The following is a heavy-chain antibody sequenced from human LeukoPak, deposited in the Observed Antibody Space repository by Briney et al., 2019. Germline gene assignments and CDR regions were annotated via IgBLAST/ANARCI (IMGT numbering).Heavy chain of an antibody. CDR3: ARDPVYCSGGSCYGGCNWFDP. Sequence: ASVKVSCKASGYTFTSYGISSVREAPGHRLEWMGWISAYNGNTNYAQKLQGRVTMTTDTSTSTAYMELRSLRSDDTAVYYCARDPVYCSGGSCYGGCNWFDPWGQGTLVTVSS. D-gene: IGHD2-15*01. V-gene: IGHV1-18*01. CDR1: GYTFTSYG. CDR2: ISAYNGNT. J-gene: IGHJ5*02.